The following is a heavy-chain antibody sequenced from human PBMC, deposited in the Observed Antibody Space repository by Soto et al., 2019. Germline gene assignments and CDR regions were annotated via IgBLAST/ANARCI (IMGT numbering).Heavy chain of an antibody. Sequence: QVQLVESGGGVVQPGRSLRLSCAASGFTFSSYGMLWVRQAPGKGLEWVAVIWYDGSNKYYADSVKGRFTISRDNSKNTLYLQMNSLRAEDTAVYYCARDSRHAFDIWGQGTMVTVSS. CDR2: IWYDGSNK. CDR3: ARDSRHAFDI. CDR1: GFTFSSYG. J-gene: IGHJ3*02. V-gene: IGHV3-33*01.